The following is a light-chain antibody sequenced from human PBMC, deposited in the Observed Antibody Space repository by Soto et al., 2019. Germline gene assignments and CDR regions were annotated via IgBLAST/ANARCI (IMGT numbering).Light chain of an antibody. Sequence: DIQMTQSPSSLSASVGDRVTVTCQASQDINIYLNWYQQKPGKAPKLLIRDASNLETGVPSRFSGSGSGTDFTLTISSLQPEDFATYYCQQANSFPRTFGQGTKVEIK. V-gene: IGKV1-12*01. CDR3: QQANSFPRT. J-gene: IGKJ1*01. CDR2: DAS. CDR1: QDINIY.